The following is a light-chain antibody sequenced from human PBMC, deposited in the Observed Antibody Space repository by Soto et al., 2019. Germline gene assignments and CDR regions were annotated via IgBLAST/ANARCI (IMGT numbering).Light chain of an antibody. J-gene: IGLJ3*02. V-gene: IGLV4-60*02. CDR2: LEGTGKY. Sequence: QLVLTESSSASASLGSSVNLTCTLSSGNVSYIIAWHQQKPGKAPRYLMKLEGTGKYNKGSGVSDRFSGSSSGADRYLTISDLQFEDEADYYCETWANNIWVFGGGTKLTVL. CDR3: ETWANNIWV. CDR1: SGNVSYI.